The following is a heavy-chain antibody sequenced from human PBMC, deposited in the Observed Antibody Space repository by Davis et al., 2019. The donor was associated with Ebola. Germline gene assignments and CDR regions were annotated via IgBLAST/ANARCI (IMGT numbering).Heavy chain of an antibody. J-gene: IGHJ6*02. V-gene: IGHV1-69*04. CDR3: ARDPGRLMDV. CDR2: IIPILGIA. CDR1: GGTFSSYA. Sequence: SVKVSCKASGGTFSSYAISWVRQAPGQGLEWMGRIIPILGIANYAQKFQGRVTITADKSTSTAYMELRSLRSDDTAVYYCARDPGRLMDVWGQGTTVTVSS.